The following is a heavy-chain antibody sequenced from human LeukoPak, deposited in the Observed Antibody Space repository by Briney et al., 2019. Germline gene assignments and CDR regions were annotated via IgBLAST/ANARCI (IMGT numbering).Heavy chain of an antibody. CDR3: ATSDDLWSGMDN. J-gene: IGHJ4*02. V-gene: IGHV3-21*01. Sequence: GGSLRLSCAASGFTFSSYSMNWVRQAPGKGLEWVSSISSSSSYIYYADSVKGRFTISRDNAKNSLYLQMDSLRADDTAVYYCATSDDLWSGMDNWGQGTLVTVSS. D-gene: IGHD3-3*01. CDR1: GFTFSSYS. CDR2: ISSSSSYI.